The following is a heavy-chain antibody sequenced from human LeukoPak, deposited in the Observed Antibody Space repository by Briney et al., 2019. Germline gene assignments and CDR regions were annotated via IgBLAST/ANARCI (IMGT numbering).Heavy chain of an antibody. D-gene: IGHD1-26*01. CDR2: FDPEDGET. V-gene: IGHV1-24*01. Sequence: ASVKVSCKVSGYTLTELSMHWVRQAPGKGLEWMGGFDPEDGETIYAQKFQGRVTMTEDTSTDTAYMELSSLRSEDTAEYYCATGYILWELPGYWGQGTLVTVSS. CDR3: ATGYILWELPGY. CDR1: GYTLTELS. J-gene: IGHJ4*02.